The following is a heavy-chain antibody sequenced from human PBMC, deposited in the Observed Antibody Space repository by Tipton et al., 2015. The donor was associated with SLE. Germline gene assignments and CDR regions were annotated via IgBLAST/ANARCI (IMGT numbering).Heavy chain of an antibody. CDR2: VDYSGRT. V-gene: IGHV4-39*01. D-gene: IGHD3-22*01. CDR3: ARQPYYESPFDY. Sequence: TLSLTCTVSGGSVSSSSYYWGWIRQPPGKGLEWIGSVDYSGRTYYNPSLKSRVTISVDTSKNQFSLKLSSVTAADPAVYFCARQPYYESPFDYCGQGTLVTVTS. J-gene: IGHJ4*02. CDR1: GGSVSSSSYY.